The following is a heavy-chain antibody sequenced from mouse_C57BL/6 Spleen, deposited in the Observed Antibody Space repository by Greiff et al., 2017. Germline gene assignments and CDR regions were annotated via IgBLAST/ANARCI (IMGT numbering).Heavy chain of an antibody. Sequence: EVKLVESGGGLVKPGGSLKLSCAASGFTFSDYGMHWVRQAPEKGLEWVAYISSGSSTIYYADTVKGRFTISRDNAKNTLFLQMTSLRSEDTAMYYCARRYGSSYVGYFDNWGQGTTLTVSS. D-gene: IGHD1-1*01. CDR2: ISSGSSTI. V-gene: IGHV5-17*01. CDR3: ARRYGSSYVGYFDN. J-gene: IGHJ2*01. CDR1: GFTFSDYG.